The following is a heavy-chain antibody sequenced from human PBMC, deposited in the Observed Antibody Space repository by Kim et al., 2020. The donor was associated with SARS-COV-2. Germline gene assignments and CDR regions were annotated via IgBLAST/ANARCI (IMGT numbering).Heavy chain of an antibody. D-gene: IGHD2-15*01. CDR3: ASGSADS. V-gene: IGHV4-4*07. Sequence: TSGSTNSNPSRKSRVTISRDTSNRQVSLKLSSLTAADTAVYYCASGSADSWGQGTLVTVSS. J-gene: IGHJ4*02. CDR2: TSGST.